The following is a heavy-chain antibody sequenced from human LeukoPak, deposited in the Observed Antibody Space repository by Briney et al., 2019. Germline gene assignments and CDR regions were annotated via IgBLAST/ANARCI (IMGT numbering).Heavy chain of an antibody. Sequence: KTSETLSLTCAVYGGSFSGYYWSWIRQPPGKGLEWIGEINHSGSTNYNPSLKSRVTISVDTSKNQFSLKLSSVTAADTAVYYCASFYSSSINKTNWFDPWGQGTLVTVSS. CDR3: ASFYSSSINKTNWFDP. J-gene: IGHJ5*02. D-gene: IGHD6-6*01. CDR2: INHSGST. V-gene: IGHV4-34*01. CDR1: GGSFSGYY.